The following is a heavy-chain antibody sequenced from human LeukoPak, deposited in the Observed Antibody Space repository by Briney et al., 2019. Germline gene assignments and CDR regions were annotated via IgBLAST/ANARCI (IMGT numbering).Heavy chain of an antibody. J-gene: IGHJ3*02. CDR1: GFTFSSYG. CDR3: ARVTGGHAFDI. Sequence: PGGSLRLSCAASGFTFSSYGMHWVRQAPGKGLEWVAVIWYDGSNKYYADSVKGRFTISRDNSKNTLYLQMNSLRAEDTAVYYCARVTGGHAFDIWGQGTMVTVSS. CDR2: IWYDGSNK. V-gene: IGHV3-33*01. D-gene: IGHD2-8*02.